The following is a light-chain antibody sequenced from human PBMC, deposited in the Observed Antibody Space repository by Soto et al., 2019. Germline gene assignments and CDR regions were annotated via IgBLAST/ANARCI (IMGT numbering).Light chain of an antibody. CDR1: QSVSSSY. CDR3: QQYSSSPPIT. CDR2: AGS. J-gene: IGKJ5*01. V-gene: IGKV3-20*01. Sequence: EIVLTQSPGTLSLSPGERATLSCRASQSVSSSYLAWHQQRPGQAPRLLLYAGSNRATGIPDRFSGSGSGTGFTLPISRLEPEDFAGYYCQQYSSSPPITFGQGTRLEIK.